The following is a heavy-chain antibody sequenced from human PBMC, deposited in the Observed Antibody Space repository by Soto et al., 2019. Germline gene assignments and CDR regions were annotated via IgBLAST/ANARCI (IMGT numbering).Heavy chain of an antibody. CDR1: GFTFSSYA. Sequence: EVQLLESGGGLVQPGGSLRLSCAASGFTFSSYAMSWVRQAPGMGLEWVSAISGGTGDTYYPDSVKGRFTISRDNSKNMIYLQMSGLRAEDTAVYYCATSGHCNSLKCTSFDMWGQGTMVAVSS. CDR3: ATSGHCNSLKCTSFDM. CDR2: ISGGTGDT. J-gene: IGHJ3*02. V-gene: IGHV3-23*01. D-gene: IGHD2-2*01.